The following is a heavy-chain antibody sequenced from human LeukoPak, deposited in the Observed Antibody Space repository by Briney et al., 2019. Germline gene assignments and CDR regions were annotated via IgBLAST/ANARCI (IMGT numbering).Heavy chain of an antibody. CDR1: GFPLSSYA. J-gene: IGHJ4*02. CDR3: ARGFYSGYDYAADY. D-gene: IGHD5-12*01. CDR2: TSSSDAGT. Sequence: GGSLRLSCAAFGFPLSSYAMSWVRQAPGKGLEWVSATSSSDAGTYHADSVRGRFTISRDNSKNTLYLQMNSLRVEDTAVYYCARGFYSGYDYAADYWGQGTLVTVSS. V-gene: IGHV3-23*01.